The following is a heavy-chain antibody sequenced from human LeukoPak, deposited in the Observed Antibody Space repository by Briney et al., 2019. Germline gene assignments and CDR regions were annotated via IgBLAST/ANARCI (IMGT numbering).Heavy chain of an antibody. J-gene: IGHJ5*02. V-gene: IGHV5-51*01. D-gene: IGHD6-6*01. CDR2: IYPCDSDT. CDR1: GYSFSTYW. Sequence: GESLKISCKGSGYSFSTYWIAWVRQMPGKGLEWMGIIYPCDSDTRYSPSFQGQVTISADKSISTAYLQWSSLRASDTAMYYCARQLRESITANWFDPWGQGTQVTVYS. CDR3: ARQLRESITANWFDP.